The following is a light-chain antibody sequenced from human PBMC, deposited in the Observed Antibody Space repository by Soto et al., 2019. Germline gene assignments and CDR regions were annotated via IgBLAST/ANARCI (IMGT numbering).Light chain of an antibody. Sequence: DIQMTHSPYTLSASFGDTVTVNFRASQSVSGWLAWYQQKPGEAPKLLIYGASALPRGVPSRFSGSGSGTKFTLTIASLQPDDFATYYCQQYETFSGTFGPGTKVDI. CDR1: QSVSGW. CDR3: QQYETFSGT. V-gene: IGKV1-5*01. CDR2: GAS. J-gene: IGKJ1*01.